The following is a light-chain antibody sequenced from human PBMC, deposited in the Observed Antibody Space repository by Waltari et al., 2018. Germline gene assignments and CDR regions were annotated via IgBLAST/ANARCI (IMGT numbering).Light chain of an antibody. CDR1: QGISNW. CDR3: QQYNNAPYS. J-gene: IGKJ2*03. V-gene: IGKV1-12*01. CDR2: EAS. Sequence: DIQMTQSPSSLSASVGDRVTITCRASQGISNWLAWYQQKAGKAPKLLMYEASSLQSGVPSRFSGSGSGTDFTLPISSLQPEDCATYYCQQYNNAPYSFGQVTKVEIK.